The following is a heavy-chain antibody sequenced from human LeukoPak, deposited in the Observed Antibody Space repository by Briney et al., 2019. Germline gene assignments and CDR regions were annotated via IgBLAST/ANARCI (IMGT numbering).Heavy chain of an antibody. CDR3: ATYSGPLGY. CDR1: GYTXTGYY. CDR2: INPNSAGT. J-gene: IGHJ4*02. Sequence: ASVKVSCKASGYTXTGYYVHWVRQAPGQGLEWMGWINPNSAGTQYAQKFQGRVTMTRDTSSSTACMELSRLKSDDTAVYYCATYSGPLGYWGQGTLVTVSS. V-gene: IGHV1-2*02. D-gene: IGHD4-11*01.